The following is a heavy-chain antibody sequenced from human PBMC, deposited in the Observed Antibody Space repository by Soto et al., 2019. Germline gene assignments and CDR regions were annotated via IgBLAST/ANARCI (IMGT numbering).Heavy chain of an antibody. V-gene: IGHV3-48*02. D-gene: IGHD3-22*01. Sequence: PGGSLRLSCAASGFTFSSYSMNWVRQAPGKGLEWVSYISSSSSTIYYADSVKGRFTISRDNAKNSLYLQMNSLRDEDTAVYYCAREWSSGYYEYYYYGMDVWGQGTTVPVSS. J-gene: IGHJ6*02. CDR1: GFTFSSYS. CDR2: ISSSSSTI. CDR3: AREWSSGYYEYYYYGMDV.